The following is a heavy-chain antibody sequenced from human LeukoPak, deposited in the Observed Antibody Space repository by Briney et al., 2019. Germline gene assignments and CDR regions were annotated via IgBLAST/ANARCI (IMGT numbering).Heavy chain of an antibody. CDR1: GYTFTSYG. CDR2: ISAYNGNT. D-gene: IGHD6-6*01. V-gene: IGHV1-18*01. J-gene: IGHJ5*02. Sequence: ASVKVSCKASGYTFTSYGISWVRQAPGQGLEWMGWISAYNGNTNYAQKLQGRVTMTTDTSTSTAYMELRSLRSDDTAVYYCARGRIAARIKGEHWFVHWGQGTLVTVSS. CDR3: ARGRIAARIKGEHWFVH.